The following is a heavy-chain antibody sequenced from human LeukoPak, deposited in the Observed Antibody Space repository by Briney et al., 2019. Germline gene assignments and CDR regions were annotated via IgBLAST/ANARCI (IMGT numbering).Heavy chain of an antibody. D-gene: IGHD2-21*01. CDR3: ARADRLHGGPYLIGP. Sequence: ASVKVSCKPSGYSFTDYYMHWVRQAPGQGLEWMGWINPNSGGTSSAQKFQGRVTMTRDTSITTVYMEVRWLTSDDTAVYYCARADRLHGGPYLIGPWGQGTLVTVSS. CDR2: INPNSGGT. J-gene: IGHJ5*02. V-gene: IGHV1-2*02. CDR1: GYSFTDYY.